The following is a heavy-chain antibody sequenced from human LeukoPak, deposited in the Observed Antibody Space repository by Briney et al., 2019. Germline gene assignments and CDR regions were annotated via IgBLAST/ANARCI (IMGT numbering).Heavy chain of an antibody. Sequence: GGSLRLSCAASGFTFDYYWMTWVRQAPGKGLEWVSGISASGVYTYYADSVKGRFTISRDNSKNTLYLQMNSLRAEDTAVYYCARELRYCSSTSCLDWFDPWGQGTLVTVSS. CDR2: ISASGVYT. J-gene: IGHJ5*02. V-gene: IGHV3-23*01. CDR3: ARELRYCSSTSCLDWFDP. D-gene: IGHD2-2*01. CDR1: GFTFDYYW.